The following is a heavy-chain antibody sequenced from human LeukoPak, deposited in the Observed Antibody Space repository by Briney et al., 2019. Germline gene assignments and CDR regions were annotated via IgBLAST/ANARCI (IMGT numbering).Heavy chain of an antibody. J-gene: IGHJ4*02. CDR3: AKDSWSVVTAILNY. V-gene: IGHV3-7*03. CDR2: IKQDGSEK. Sequence: QPGGSLRLSCAASGFTFSSYWMSWVRQAPGKGLEWVANIKQDGSEKYYVDSVKGRFTISRDNSKNTLYLQMNSLRAEDTAVYYCAKDSWSVVTAILNYWGQGTLVTVSS. CDR1: GFTFSSYW. D-gene: IGHD2-21*02.